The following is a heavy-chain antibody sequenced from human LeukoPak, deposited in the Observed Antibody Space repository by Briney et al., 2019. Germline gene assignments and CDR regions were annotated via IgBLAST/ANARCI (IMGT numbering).Heavy chain of an antibody. J-gene: IGHJ4*02. CDR2: IRYDGSNK. CDR3: AKGSGYYDSSGYLSVVDY. CDR1: GFTFSSYG. Sequence: GGSLRLSCAASGFTFSSYGMHWVRQAPGKGLEWVAFIRYDGSNKYYADSVKGRFTISRDNSKNTLYLQMNSLRAEDTAVYYCAKGSGYYDSSGYLSVVDYWGQGTLVIVSS. V-gene: IGHV3-30*02. D-gene: IGHD3-22*01.